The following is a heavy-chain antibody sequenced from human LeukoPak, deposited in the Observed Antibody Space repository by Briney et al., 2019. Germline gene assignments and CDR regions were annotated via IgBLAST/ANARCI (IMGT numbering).Heavy chain of an antibody. CDR2: IWYDGSNK. CDR1: GFTFSSYG. Sequence: PGRSLRLSCAASGFTFSSYGMHWVRQAPGKGLEWVAVIWYDGSNKYYADSVKGRFTISRDNSKNTLYLQMNSLRAEDTAVYYCAKDLGISPIWGQGTMVTVSS. J-gene: IGHJ3*02. CDR3: AKDLGISPI. V-gene: IGHV3-33*06. D-gene: IGHD3-3*02.